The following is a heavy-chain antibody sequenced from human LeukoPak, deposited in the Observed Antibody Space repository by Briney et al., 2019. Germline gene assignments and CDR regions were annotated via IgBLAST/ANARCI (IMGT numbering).Heavy chain of an antibody. CDR2: IYSGGST. CDR1: GFTVSSNY. CDR3: ARDKSNPPYYYYGMDV. J-gene: IGHJ6*02. Sequence: GWSLRLSCAASGFTVSSNYMSWVRQAPGKGLEWVSVIYSGGSTYYADSVKGRFTISRDNSKNTLYLQMNSLRAEDTAVYYCARDKSNPPYYYYGMDVWGQGTTVTVSS. V-gene: IGHV3-66*01.